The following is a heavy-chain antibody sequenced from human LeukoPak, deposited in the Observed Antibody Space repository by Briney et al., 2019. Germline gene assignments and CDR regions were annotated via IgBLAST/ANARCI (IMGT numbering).Heavy chain of an antibody. Sequence: GGSLRLSCAASGFTFSSYEMSWVRQAPGKGLEWVSYISSSGSTIYYADSVKGRFTISRDNAKNSLYLQMNSLRAEDTAVYYCARDPTVTANYYYYGMDVRGQGTTVTVSS. CDR1: GFTFSSYE. CDR3: ARDPTVTANYYYYGMDV. J-gene: IGHJ6*02. D-gene: IGHD4-17*01. V-gene: IGHV3-48*03. CDR2: ISSSGSTI.